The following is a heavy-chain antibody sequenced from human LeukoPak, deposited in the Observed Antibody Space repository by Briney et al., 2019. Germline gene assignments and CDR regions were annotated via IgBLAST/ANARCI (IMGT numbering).Heavy chain of an antibody. V-gene: IGHV4-34*01. D-gene: IGHD3-10*01. J-gene: IGHJ5*02. CDR2: INHSGST. CDR3: ARARITMVRGAPTPNWFDP. Sequence: SETLSLTCAVYGGSFSGYYWSWIRQPPGKGLEWIGEINHSGSTNYNPSLKSRVTISVDTSKNQFFLKVNSVTAADTAVYYCARARITMVRGAPTPNWFDPWGQGTLITVSS. CDR1: GGSFSGYY.